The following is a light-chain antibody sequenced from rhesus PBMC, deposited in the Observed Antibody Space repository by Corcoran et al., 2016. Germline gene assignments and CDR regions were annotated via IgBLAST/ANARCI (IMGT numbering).Light chain of an antibody. CDR2: DAS. Sequence: DIQLTQSPSSLSASVGDRITITCRASQGISTCLDWFQQSPGKALKLLIYDASTLQSGVPSRFSGGGSGTEFTLTISSLQPEDFAAYYCQQRNTYPLTFGGGTKVEIK. CDR1: QGISTC. CDR3: QQRNTYPLT. V-gene: IGKV1-38*01. J-gene: IGKJ4*01.